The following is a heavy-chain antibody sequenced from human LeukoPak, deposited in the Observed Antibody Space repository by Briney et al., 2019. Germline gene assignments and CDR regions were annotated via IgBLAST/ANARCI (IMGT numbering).Heavy chain of an antibody. CDR2: INTDGSST. CDR3: ARSGGSSSLGY. CDR1: GFTFSSYW. D-gene: IGHD6-6*01. V-gene: IGHV3-74*01. J-gene: IGHJ4*02. Sequence: GSLRLSCAASGFTFSSYWMHWVRQAPGKGLVWVSHINTDGSSTTYADSVKGRLTISRDNAKNTLYLQMNSLRAEDTAVYYCARSGGSSSLGYWGQGTLVSVSS.